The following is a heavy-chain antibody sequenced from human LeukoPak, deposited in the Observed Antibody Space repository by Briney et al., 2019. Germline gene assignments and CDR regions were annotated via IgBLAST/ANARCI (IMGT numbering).Heavy chain of an antibody. CDR2: ISYDGSNK. J-gene: IGHJ4*02. Sequence: GGSLRLSCAASGFTFSSYWMSWVRQAPGKGLEWVAVISYDGSNKYYADSVKGRFTISRDNSKNTLYLQMNSLRAEDTAVYYCAKGYSSAWFDYWGQGTLVTVSS. CDR1: GFTFSSYW. D-gene: IGHD6-19*01. CDR3: AKGYSSAWFDY. V-gene: IGHV3-30*18.